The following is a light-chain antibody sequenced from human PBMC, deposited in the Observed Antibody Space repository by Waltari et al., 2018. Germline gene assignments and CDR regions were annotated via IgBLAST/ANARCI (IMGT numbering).Light chain of an antibody. J-gene: IGLJ3*02. CDR1: TFDRKS. CDR2: DDS. Sequence: SYVVSQPPSVSVAPGQTARTTCGGNTFDRKSVHWYQQQPGQAPVLVVSDDSARPSGIPERFAGSKSGNTATLTISRVEAGDEADYYCQVWDSSSDHHVFGGGTRLTVL. V-gene: IGLV3-21*02. CDR3: QVWDSSSDHHV.